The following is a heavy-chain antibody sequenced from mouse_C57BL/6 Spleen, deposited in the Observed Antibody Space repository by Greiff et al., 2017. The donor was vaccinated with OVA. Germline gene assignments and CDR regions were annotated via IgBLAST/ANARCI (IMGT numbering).Heavy chain of an antibody. D-gene: IGHD1-1*01. Sequence: QVQLQQPGAELVRPGSSVKLSCKASGYTFTSYWMDWVKQRPGQGLEWIGNIYPSDSETNYNQKFKDKATLTVDKSSSTAYMQRSSLTSEDSAVYYCARGDYDGSSWFAYWGQGTLVTVSA. V-gene: IGHV1-61*01. J-gene: IGHJ3*01. CDR3: ARGDYDGSSWFAY. CDR2: IYPSDSET. CDR1: GYTFTSYW.